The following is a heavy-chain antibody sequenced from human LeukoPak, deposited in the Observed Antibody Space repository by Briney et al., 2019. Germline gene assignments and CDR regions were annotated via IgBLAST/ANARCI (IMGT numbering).Heavy chain of an antibody. Sequence: PGRSLRLSCAASGFTFSSYGMHWVRQAPGKGLEWVAVIWYDGSNKYYADSVKGRFTISRDNSKNTLYLQMNSLRAEDTAVYYCAKSTGNLRLNAFDIWGQGTMVTVSS. CDR1: GFTFSSYG. V-gene: IGHV3-33*06. CDR3: AKSTGNLRLNAFDI. J-gene: IGHJ3*02. D-gene: IGHD3-9*01. CDR2: IWYDGSNK.